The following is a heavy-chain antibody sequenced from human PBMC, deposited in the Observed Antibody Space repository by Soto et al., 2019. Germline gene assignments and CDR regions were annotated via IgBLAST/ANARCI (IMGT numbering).Heavy chain of an antibody. CDR3: ARGKPSGWTVPDY. J-gene: IGHJ4*02. CDR1: GHTFTGYD. CDR2: INPSGGST. Sequence: WASVTGSCTTSGHTFTGYDLHWVRQAPGQGLEWMGIINPSGGSTSYAQKFQGRVTMTRDTSTSTVYMELSSLRSEDTAVYYCARGKPSGWTVPDYWGQGTLVTVS. V-gene: IGHV1-46*01. D-gene: IGHD6-19*01.